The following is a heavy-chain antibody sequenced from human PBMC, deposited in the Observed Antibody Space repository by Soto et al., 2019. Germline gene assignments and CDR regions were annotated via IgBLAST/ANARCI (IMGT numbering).Heavy chain of an antibody. CDR1: GGSFSGYY. V-gene: IGHV4-34*01. J-gene: IGHJ4*02. Sequence: SETLSLTCAVYGGSFSGYYWSWIRQPPGKGLEWIGEINHSGSTNYNPSLKSRVTISVDTSKNQFSLKLSSVTAADTAVYYCARFTYGDFGFDYWGQGTLVTVSS. CDR2: INHSGST. CDR3: ARFTYGDFGFDY. D-gene: IGHD4-17*01.